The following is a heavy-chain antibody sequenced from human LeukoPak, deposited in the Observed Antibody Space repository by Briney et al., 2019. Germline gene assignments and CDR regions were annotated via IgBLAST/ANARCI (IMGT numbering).Heavy chain of an antibody. CDR2: IWYDGSNK. D-gene: IGHD4-23*01. J-gene: IGHJ1*01. CDR1: GFTFSSYG. Sequence: GGSLRLSCVASGFTFSSYGMHWVRQAPGKGLEWVAVIWYDGSNKYYADSVKGRFTISRDNSKNTLYLQMNSLRAEDTAVYYCAREDYGGCFQHWGQGTLVTVSS. V-gene: IGHV3-33*01. CDR3: AREDYGGCFQH.